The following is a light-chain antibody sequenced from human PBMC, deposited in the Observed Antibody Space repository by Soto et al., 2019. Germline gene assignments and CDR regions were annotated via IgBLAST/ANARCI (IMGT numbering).Light chain of an antibody. J-gene: IGKJ1*01. V-gene: IGKV3-20*01. Sequence: DILLTQSPATLSLSSGARATLSCRASQTVSSNYLAWYQQKPGQAPRLLIYAASTRATGIPDRFSGSGSGTDFTLSISRLEPEDFAVYYCQLYGTSPKPFGQGTKVDIK. CDR3: QLYGTSPKP. CDR2: AAS. CDR1: QTVSSNY.